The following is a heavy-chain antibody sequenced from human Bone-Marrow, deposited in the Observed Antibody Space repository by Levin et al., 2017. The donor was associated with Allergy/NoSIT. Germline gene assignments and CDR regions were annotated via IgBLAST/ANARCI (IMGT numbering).Heavy chain of an antibody. CDR1: SDSINSTNYY. CDR3: GRHRHSSTWHDRYPSDGMDV. Sequence: SETLSLTCIVSSDSINSTNYYWGWIRQSPKKGLEWIGSIYSSGSLYYNPSLESRISISKDTSKNHFFLKVRSVTAADTAVYDCGRHRHSSTWHDRYPSDGMDVWGQGTTVTISS. D-gene: IGHD2-2*01. CDR2: IYSSGSL. J-gene: IGHJ6*02. V-gene: IGHV4-39*01.